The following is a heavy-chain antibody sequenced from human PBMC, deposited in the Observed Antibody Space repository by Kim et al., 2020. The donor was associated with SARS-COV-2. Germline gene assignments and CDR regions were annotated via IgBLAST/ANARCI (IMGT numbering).Heavy chain of an antibody. D-gene: IGHD3-22*01. Sequence: SVKGRVTISRDNSKNTLYLQRNSLRAEDTAVYYCAKERGYYYDSSGYVDYWGQGTLVTVSS. V-gene: IGHV3-23*01. CDR3: AKERGYYYDSSGYVDY. J-gene: IGHJ4*02.